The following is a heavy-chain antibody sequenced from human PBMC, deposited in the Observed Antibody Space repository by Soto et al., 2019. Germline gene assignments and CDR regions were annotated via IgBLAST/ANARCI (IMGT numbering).Heavy chain of an antibody. CDR3: ALVAVAGTSRWAYFPY. Sequence: PSETLSLTCSVSDDSINSDKYYWGWIRQPPGKGLEWIGSIYYRGNAYYNPSLQTRVTISLDKSKSQFSLKLNSVTAEDTAVYYCALVAVAGTSRWAYFPYWGQGTLVTVSS. CDR2: IYYRGNA. CDR1: DDSINSDKYY. V-gene: IGHV4-39*07. J-gene: IGHJ4*02. D-gene: IGHD6-19*01.